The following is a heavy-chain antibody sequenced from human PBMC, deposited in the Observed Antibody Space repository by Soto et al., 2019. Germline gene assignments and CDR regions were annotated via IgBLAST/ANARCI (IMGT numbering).Heavy chain of an antibody. CDR3: ARHGYNYGGGYFDY. Sequence: EVQLVESGGGLVQPGGSLRLSCAASGVTVSSNYMSWVRQAPGKGLEWVSVIYSGGSTYYADPVKDRFTISRDNSKNTLYLQMNSLRAEDTAVYYCARHGYNYGGGYFDYWGQGTLVTVSS. CDR1: GVTVSSNY. CDR2: IYSGGST. D-gene: IGHD5-18*01. V-gene: IGHV3-66*04. J-gene: IGHJ4*02.